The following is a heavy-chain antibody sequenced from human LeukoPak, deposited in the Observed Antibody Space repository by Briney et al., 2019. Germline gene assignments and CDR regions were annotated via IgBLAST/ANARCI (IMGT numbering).Heavy chain of an antibody. J-gene: IGHJ4*02. CDR2: IRGDGGDT. Sequence: PGGSLRLSCTVSGFTFSNYWMHWVRQAPGKGLGWVSRIRGDGGDTNYADSVKGRFTVSRDKAKSTLYLQMNSLTTEDTAVYFCARDRVLGSGSSDYWGQGTLVTVSS. V-gene: IGHV3-74*01. D-gene: IGHD3-10*01. CDR1: GFTFSNYW. CDR3: ARDRVLGSGSSDY.